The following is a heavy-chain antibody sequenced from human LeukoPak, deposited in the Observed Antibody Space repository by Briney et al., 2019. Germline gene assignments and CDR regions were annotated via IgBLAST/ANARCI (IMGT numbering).Heavy chain of an antibody. J-gene: IGHJ4*02. CDR3: AKVSAGYCSSTSCYTHPDY. D-gene: IGHD2-2*02. V-gene: IGHV3-23*01. CDR1: GFTFSSYA. CDR2: ISGSGGST. Sequence: PGGSLRLSCAASGFTFSSYAMSWVRQAPGKGLEWVSAISGSGGSTYYADSVKGRFTISRDNSKNTLYLQMNSLRAEDTAVYYCAKVSAGYCSSTSCYTHPDYWGQGTLVTVSS.